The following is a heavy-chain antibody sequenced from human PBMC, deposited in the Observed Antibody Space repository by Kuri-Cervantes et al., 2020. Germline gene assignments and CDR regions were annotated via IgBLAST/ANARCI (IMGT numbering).Heavy chain of an antibody. V-gene: IGHV3-33*06. CDR3: AKAYSYATNDYYNHFDS. J-gene: IGHJ4*02. Sequence: GGSLRLSCAASGFTFRNYGMHWARQAPGKGLEWVAIIWYDGSNKYYADSVKGRFTISRDNSINTLYLQVNSLRTEDTAIYYCAKAYSYATNDYYNHFDSWGQGTLVTVSS. D-gene: IGHD3-10*01. CDR1: GFTFRNYG. CDR2: IWYDGSNK.